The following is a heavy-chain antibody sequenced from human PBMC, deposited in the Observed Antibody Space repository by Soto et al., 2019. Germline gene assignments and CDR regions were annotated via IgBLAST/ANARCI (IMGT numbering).Heavy chain of an antibody. Sequence: QVQLVQSGAEVKKPGASVKVSCKASGYTFTSYGISWVRQAPGQGLEWMGWISAYNGNTNYAQKLQGRVTMTTDTATSTAYMELRSLRSDDTAVYYCARVSGIAVAGVRGWFDPWGQGTLVTVSS. CDR3: ARVSGIAVAGVRGWFDP. CDR2: ISAYNGNT. CDR1: GYTFTSYG. D-gene: IGHD6-19*01. V-gene: IGHV1-18*01. J-gene: IGHJ5*02.